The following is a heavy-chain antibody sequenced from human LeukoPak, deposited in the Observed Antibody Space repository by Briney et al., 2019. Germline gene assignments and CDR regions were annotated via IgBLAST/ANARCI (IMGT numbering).Heavy chain of an antibody. CDR2: INHSGST. Sequence: SETLSLTCAVYGGSFSGYYWSWIRQPPGKGLEWIGEINHSGSTNYNPSLKSRVTISVDTSKNQFSLKLSSVTAADTAVYYCARQVSGSQHDTNWFDPWGQGTLVTVSS. J-gene: IGHJ5*02. D-gene: IGHD1-26*01. CDR3: ARQVSGSQHDTNWFDP. CDR1: GGSFSGYY. V-gene: IGHV4-34*01.